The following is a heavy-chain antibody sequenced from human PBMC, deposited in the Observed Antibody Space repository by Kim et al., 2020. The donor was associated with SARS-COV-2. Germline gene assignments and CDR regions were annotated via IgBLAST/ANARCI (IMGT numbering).Heavy chain of an antibody. V-gene: IGHV3-72*01. CDR3: TKPSGGRPGF. J-gene: IGHJ1*01. D-gene: IGHD2-15*01. CDR1: GFSFSDHY. Sequence: GGSLRLSCGASGFSFSDHYMDWVRQAPGKGLEWVGRIRNKARGNSTDYAAPVKGRFTISRDDSKNLVYLQMNSLKTEDTAVYYCTKPSGGRPGFWGQGT. CDR2: IRNKARGNST.